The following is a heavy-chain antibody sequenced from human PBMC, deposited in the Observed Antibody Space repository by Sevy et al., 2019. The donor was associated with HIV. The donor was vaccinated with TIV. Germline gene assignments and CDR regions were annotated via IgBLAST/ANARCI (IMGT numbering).Heavy chain of an antibody. CDR3: ARDRKVLLVVYAIPFDVFDI. V-gene: IGHV3-30*02. Sequence: GGSLRLSCAASGFTFSNHAMHWVRQSPGKGLEWVAFIRSDGSHEYYADSVKGRFTISRDNSKNTVYLLMSSLRPEDTAVYYCARDRKVLLVVYAIPFDVFDIWGQGTMVTVSS. J-gene: IGHJ3*02. D-gene: IGHD2-8*02. CDR2: IRSDGSHE. CDR1: GFTFSNHA.